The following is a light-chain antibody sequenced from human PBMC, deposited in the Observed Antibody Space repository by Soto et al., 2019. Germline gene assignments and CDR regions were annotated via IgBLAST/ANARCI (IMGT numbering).Light chain of an antibody. CDR1: SSDIGAYNY. J-gene: IGLJ1*01. CDR3: SSSSSAIAFV. CDR2: EIT. Sequence: QSALTQPASVSGSPGQSITISCTGTSSDIGAYNYVSWYQQHPGKAPKLMIYEITNRPSGISNRFSGSRSGNTASLSISGLQAEDEADYYCSSSSSAIAFVFGTGTKVTVL. V-gene: IGLV2-14*03.